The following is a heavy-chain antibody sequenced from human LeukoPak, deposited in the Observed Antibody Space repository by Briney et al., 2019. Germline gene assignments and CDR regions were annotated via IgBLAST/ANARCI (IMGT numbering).Heavy chain of an antibody. CDR2: ISGSGGST. D-gene: IGHD6-13*01. Sequence: PGGSLRLSCAASGFTFSSYSMNWVRQAPGKGLEWVSAISGSGGSTYYADSVKGRFTISRDNSKNTLYLQMNSLRAEDTAVYYCAKGGSSWTPISDFDYWGQGTLVTVSS. V-gene: IGHV3-23*01. CDR1: GFTFSSYS. J-gene: IGHJ4*02. CDR3: AKGGSSWTPISDFDY.